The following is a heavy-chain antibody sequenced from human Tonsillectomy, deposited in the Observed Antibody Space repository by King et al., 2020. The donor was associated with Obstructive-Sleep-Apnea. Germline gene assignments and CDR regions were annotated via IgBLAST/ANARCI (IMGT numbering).Heavy chain of an antibody. CDR3: AGTNNSSGYFPSDCDY. D-gene: IGHD3-22*01. V-gene: IGHV4-4*02. J-gene: IGHJ4*02. CDR2: LFHTGST. Sequence: VQLQESGPGLVKPSGTLSLTCAVSGGSISSSNWWTWVRQPPGKGLEWIGELFHTGSTNYNPSLKSRVTISVDKSKNQFSLRLSSVTAADTAVYFCAGTNNSSGYFPSDCDYWGQGTLVTVSS. CDR1: GGSISSSNW.